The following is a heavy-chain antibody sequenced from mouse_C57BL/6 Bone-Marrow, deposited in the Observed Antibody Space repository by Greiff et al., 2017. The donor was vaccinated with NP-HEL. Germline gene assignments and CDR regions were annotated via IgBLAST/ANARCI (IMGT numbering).Heavy chain of an antibody. Sequence: QVQLQQPGAELVKPGASVKLSCKASGYTFTSYWMHWVKQRPGQGLEWIGMIHPNSGSTNYNEKFKSKATLTVDKSSSTAYMQLSSLTSEDSAVYYCARSRYDGSLYWYFDVWGTGTTVTVSS. J-gene: IGHJ1*03. CDR2: IHPNSGST. CDR1: GYTFTSYW. V-gene: IGHV1-64*01. CDR3: ARSRYDGSLYWYFDV. D-gene: IGHD1-1*01.